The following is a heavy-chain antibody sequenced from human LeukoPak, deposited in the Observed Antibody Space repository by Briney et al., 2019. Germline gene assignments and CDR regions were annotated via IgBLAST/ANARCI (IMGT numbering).Heavy chain of an antibody. CDR2: INHSGST. V-gene: IGHV4-34*01. Sequence: SETLSLTCAVYGGPFSGYYWSWIRQPPGKGLEWIGEINHSGSTNYNPSLKSRVTISVDTSKSQFSLKLSSVTAADTAVYYCARHKRGWLLYPGSKTSQSYYFDYWGQGTLVTVSS. D-gene: IGHD3-9*01. CDR3: ARHKRGWLLYPGSKTSQSYYFDY. J-gene: IGHJ4*02. CDR1: GGPFSGYY.